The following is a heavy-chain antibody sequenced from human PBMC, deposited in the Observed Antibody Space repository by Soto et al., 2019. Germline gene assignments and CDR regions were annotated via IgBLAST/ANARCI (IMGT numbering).Heavy chain of an antibody. CDR1: GGSISSYY. CDR3: ARALAGDDAFDI. Sequence: SETLSLTCTVSGGSISSYYWSWIRQPPGKGLEWIGYIYYSGSINYNPSLKSRVTISVDTSKNQFSLKLSSVTAADTAVYYCARALAGDDAFDIWGQGTMVTVSS. CDR2: IYYSGSI. V-gene: IGHV4-59*01. D-gene: IGHD7-27*01. J-gene: IGHJ3*02.